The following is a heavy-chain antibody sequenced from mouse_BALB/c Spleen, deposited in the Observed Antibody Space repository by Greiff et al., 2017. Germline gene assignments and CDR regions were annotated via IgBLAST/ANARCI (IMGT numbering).Heavy chain of an antibody. CDR2: INSNGGST. Sequence: EVQLVESGGGLVQPGGSLKLSCAASGFTFSSYGMSWVRQTPDKRLELVATINSNGGSTYYPDSVKGRFTISRDNAKNTLYLQMSSLKSEDTAMYYCARDRGGYAYWGQGTTLTVSS. J-gene: IGHJ2*01. V-gene: IGHV5-6-3*01. CDR3: ARDRGGYAY. CDR1: GFTFSSYG. D-gene: IGHD1-1*02.